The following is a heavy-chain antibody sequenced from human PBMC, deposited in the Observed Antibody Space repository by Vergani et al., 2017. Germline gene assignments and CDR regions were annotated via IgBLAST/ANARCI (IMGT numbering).Heavy chain of an antibody. CDR2: IYYDGSKK. CDR3: VREGSYCGSTTCRNPSYVYYYHAMDV. CDR1: GFTFSTYA. Sequence: QVQLVESGGGVVQPGRSLRLSCTSSGFTFSTYAMHWVRQAPGKGLEWVAIIYYDGSKKYYADSVKGRFTISRDNSRNTLDLLMSRLRAEDTAIYYCVREGSYCGSTTCRNPSYVYYYHAMDVWGQGTTVTVSS. D-gene: IGHD2-21*01. V-gene: IGHV3-33*01. J-gene: IGHJ6*02.